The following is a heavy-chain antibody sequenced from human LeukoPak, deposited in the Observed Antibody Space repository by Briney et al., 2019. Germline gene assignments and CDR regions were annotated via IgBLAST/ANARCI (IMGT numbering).Heavy chain of an antibody. CDR1: GGSISGYY. J-gene: IGHJ4*02. D-gene: IGHD6-13*01. CDR2: IHSSGST. Sequence: SETLSLTCTVSGGSISGYYWSWVRQPPGKGLEWIAFIHSSGSTNYNPSLKSRVTISADTSRNQFSLNLRSVTGADTAVYYCVRDKSRGYYYFDYWGQGNLVTVSS. CDR3: VRDKSRGYYYFDY. V-gene: IGHV4-59*01.